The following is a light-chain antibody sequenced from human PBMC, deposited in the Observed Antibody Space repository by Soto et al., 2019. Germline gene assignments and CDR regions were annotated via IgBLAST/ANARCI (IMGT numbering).Light chain of an antibody. CDR2: ENN. J-gene: IGLJ1*01. V-gene: IGLV1-51*02. Sequence: QSVLTQPPSVSAAPGQKVTISCSGSSSNIGNNYVSWYQQLPGTAPKLLIYENNKRPSGIPDRFSGSKSGTSATLGITGLQTGDEGDYYCGTPGVCGTGTKGTVL. CDR1: SSNIGNNY. CDR3: GTPGV.